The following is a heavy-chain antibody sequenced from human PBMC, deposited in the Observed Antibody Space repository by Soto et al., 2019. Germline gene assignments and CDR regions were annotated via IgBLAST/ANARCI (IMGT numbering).Heavy chain of an antibody. CDR3: AREVIVVVVAAIPLGWFDP. CDR2: IYYSGST. V-gene: IGHV4-30-4*01. D-gene: IGHD2-15*01. J-gene: IGHJ5*02. CDR1: GGSISSGDYY. Sequence: SETLSLTCTVSGGSISSGDYYWSWIRQPPGKGLEWIGYIYYSGSTYYNPSLKSRVTISVDTSKNQFSLKLSSVTAADTAVYYCAREVIVVVVAAIPLGWFDPWGQGTLVTVSS.